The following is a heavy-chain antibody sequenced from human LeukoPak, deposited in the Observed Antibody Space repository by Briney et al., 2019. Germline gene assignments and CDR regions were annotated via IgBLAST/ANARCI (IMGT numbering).Heavy chain of an antibody. Sequence: GASVKVSCKVSGYTLTELSMHWVRQAPGKGVEWMGGLDPEDGETIYAQKFQGRVTMTEDTSTDTAYMELSSLRSEDAAVYYCATVGGPPPWFDPWGQGTLVTVSS. V-gene: IGHV1-24*01. CDR2: LDPEDGET. CDR3: ATVGGPPPWFDP. D-gene: IGHD1-26*01. CDR1: GYTLTELS. J-gene: IGHJ5*02.